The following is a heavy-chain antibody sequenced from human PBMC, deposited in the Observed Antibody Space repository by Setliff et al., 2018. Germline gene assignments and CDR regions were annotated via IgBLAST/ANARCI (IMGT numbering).Heavy chain of an antibody. Sequence: SETLSLTCTVYGVSFSDYYWGWVRQSPGKGLDWIGEINHSGTTNYDPSLEGRISISVDTSKKQFSLKLSSVTAADTAVCYCAKFGPLDLTGDWAFDNWGQGTLVTVSS. J-gene: IGHJ4*02. CDR1: GVSFSDYY. D-gene: IGHD7-27*01. V-gene: IGHV4-34*01. CDR3: AKFGPLDLTGDWAFDN. CDR2: INHSGTT.